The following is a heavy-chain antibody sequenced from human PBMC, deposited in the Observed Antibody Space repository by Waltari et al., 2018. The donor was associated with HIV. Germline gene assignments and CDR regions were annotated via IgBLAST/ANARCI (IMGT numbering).Heavy chain of an antibody. D-gene: IGHD5-18*01. CDR1: GFPFSSYA. Sequence: EVQVLESGGGLVQLGGSLRLSCAASGFPFSSYAMHWVRQAPEKGGEGVWGIGVGKNIYYGRSEKGRFTISRENSKNTVYLQMKRLRVEDTAIYDCARVRLHANDLWDPAEHWGQGTLVTVSS. CDR3: ARVRLHANDLWDPAEH. J-gene: IGHJ4*02. V-gene: IGHV3-23*01. CDR2: IGVGKNI.